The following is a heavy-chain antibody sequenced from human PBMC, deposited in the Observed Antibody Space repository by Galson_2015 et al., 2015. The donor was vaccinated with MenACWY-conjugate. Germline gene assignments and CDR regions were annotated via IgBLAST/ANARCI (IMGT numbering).Heavy chain of an antibody. Sequence: SLRLSCAASGFTFSTYRMNWVRQAPGKGLEWVSYTSSGSSTIYYADSVKGRFTISRDNAKNSLYLQMNSLRDEDTAVYYCAAGNYGDFDYWGQGTLVTVSS. D-gene: IGHD4-17*01. CDR3: AAGNYGDFDY. CDR1: GFTFSTYR. V-gene: IGHV3-48*02. CDR2: TSSGSSTI. J-gene: IGHJ4*02.